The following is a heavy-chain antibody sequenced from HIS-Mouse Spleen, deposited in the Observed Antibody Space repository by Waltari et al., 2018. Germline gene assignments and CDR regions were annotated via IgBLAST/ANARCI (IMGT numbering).Heavy chain of an antibody. V-gene: IGHV3-30*18. CDR1: GFTFSSYG. CDR3: AKASSGWLDY. CDR2: ISYDGSNK. J-gene: IGHJ4*02. D-gene: IGHD6-19*01. Sequence: QVQLVESGGGVVQPGRSLRLLCAASGFTFSSYGMHWVRQAPGKGMEWVAVISYDGSNKYYADSVKGRFTISRDNSKKTLYLQMNSLRAEDTAVYYCAKASSGWLDYWGQGTLVTVSS.